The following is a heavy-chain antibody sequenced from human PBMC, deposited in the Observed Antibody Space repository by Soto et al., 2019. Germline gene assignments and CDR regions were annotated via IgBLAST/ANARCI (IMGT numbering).Heavy chain of an antibody. CDR2: ISSSGSPI. CDR1: GFSFSSFE. CDR3: ARQPAVWPYHWFDP. V-gene: IGHV3-48*03. D-gene: IGHD2-2*01. Sequence: SLRLSCAASGFSFSSFEMNWVRHAPGKRLEWVSYISSSGSPIYYADSVKGRFTISRDNAKNSLYLQMNSLRVEDTSVYYCARQPAVWPYHWFDPWGQGTLVTVSS. J-gene: IGHJ5*02.